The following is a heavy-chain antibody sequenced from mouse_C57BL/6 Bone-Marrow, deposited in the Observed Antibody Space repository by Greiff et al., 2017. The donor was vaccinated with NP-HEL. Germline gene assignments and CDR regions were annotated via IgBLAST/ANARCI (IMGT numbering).Heavy chain of an antibody. V-gene: IGHV5-6*02. D-gene: IGHD2-1*01. CDR2: ISSGGSYT. J-gene: IGHJ3*01. Sequence: DVKLVESGGDLVKPGGSLKLSCAASGFTFSSYGMSWVRQTPDKRLEWVATISSGGSYTYYPDSVKGRFTISRDNAKNTLYLQMSSLKSEDTAMYYCALLLFAYWGQGTLVTVSA. CDR1: GFTFSSYG. CDR3: ALLLFAY.